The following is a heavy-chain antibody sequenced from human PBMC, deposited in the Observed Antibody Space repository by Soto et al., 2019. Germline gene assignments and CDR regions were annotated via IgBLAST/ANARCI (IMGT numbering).Heavy chain of an antibody. J-gene: IGHJ6*02. CDR3: ATLRWTYYYYYGMDV. V-gene: IGHV4-39*01. CDR2: IYYSGST. D-gene: IGHD4-17*01. Sequence: SETLSLTCTVSGGSISSSSYYWGWIRQPPGKGLEWIGSIYYSGSTYYNPSLKSRVTISVDTSKNQFSLKLSSVTAADTAVYYCATLRWTYYYYYGMDVWGQGTTVTVSS. CDR1: GGSISSSSYY.